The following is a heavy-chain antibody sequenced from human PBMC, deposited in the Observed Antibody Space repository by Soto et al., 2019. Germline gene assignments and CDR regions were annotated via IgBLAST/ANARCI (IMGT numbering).Heavy chain of an antibody. CDR3: ARVASARYCSGGSCYSTLDAFDI. V-gene: IGHV1-8*01. J-gene: IGHJ3*02. CDR1: GYTFTSYD. CDR2: MNPNSGNT. D-gene: IGHD2-15*01. Sequence: ASVKVSCKASGYTFTSYDINWVRQATGQGLEWMGWMNPNSGNTGYAQKFQGRVTMTRNTSISTAYMELSSLRSEDTAAYYCARVASARYCSGGSCYSTLDAFDIWGQGTMVTVSS.